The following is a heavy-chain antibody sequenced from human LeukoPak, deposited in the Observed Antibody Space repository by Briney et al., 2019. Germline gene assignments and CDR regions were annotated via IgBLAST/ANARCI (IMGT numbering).Heavy chain of an antibody. CDR1: GGSITSTNY. CDR2: VNLQGST. J-gene: IGHJ4*02. CDR3: AREGGPYRPLDY. V-gene: IGHV4-4*02. Sequence: SGTLSLTCGVSGGSITSTNYRTWVRQPPGKGLEWIGEVNLQGSTNYNPSLMGRVAISVDMSENHISLQLTSVTAADTAVYYCAREGGPYRPLDYSGQGTLVTVSS.